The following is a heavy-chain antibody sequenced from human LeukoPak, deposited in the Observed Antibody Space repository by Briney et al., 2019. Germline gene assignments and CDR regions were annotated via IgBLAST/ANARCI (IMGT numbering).Heavy chain of an antibody. CDR2: ISSSGSTI. Sequence: GGSLRLSCAASGFTFSSYEMNWVRQAPGKGLEWVSYISSSGSTIYYADSVKGRFTISRDNAKNSLYLQMNSLRAEDTAVYYCARERRLSLPDIWGQGTMVTVSS. CDR3: ARERRLSLPDI. V-gene: IGHV3-48*03. CDR1: GFTFSSYE. J-gene: IGHJ3*02. D-gene: IGHD1-14*01.